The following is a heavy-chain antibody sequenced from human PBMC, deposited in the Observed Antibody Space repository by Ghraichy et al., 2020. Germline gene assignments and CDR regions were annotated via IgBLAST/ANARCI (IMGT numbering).Heavy chain of an antibody. CDR2: RYYRSHWRY. V-gene: IGHV6-1*01. CDR1: GDSVTSNAVA. Sequence: SQTLSLTCAISGDSVTSNAVAWNWMTPSPSRGLELLGRRYYRSHWRYDYVAYVHSRISIIADTTKNQYSLQLSSVTPEDTAVNYCARDLILHFRSWGQGTLVTVSS. CDR3: ARDLILHFRS. J-gene: IGHJ4*02.